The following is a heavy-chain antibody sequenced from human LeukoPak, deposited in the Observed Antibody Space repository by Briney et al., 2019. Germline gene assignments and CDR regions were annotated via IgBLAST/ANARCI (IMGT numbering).Heavy chain of an antibody. D-gene: IGHD3-22*01. CDR1: GGSISSYY. Sequence: SETLSLTCTVSGGSISSYYWSWIRQPPGKGLEWIGYIYDSGSTNYNPSLKSRVTISVDTSKNQFSLKLSSVTAADTAVYYCASPGYYDSSGYSFQHWGQGTLVTVSS. CDR3: ASPGYYDSSGYSFQH. CDR2: IYDSGST. V-gene: IGHV4-59*01. J-gene: IGHJ1*01.